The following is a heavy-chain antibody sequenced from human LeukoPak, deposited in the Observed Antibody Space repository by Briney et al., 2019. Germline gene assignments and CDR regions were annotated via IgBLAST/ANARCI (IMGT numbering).Heavy chain of an antibody. CDR1: GFTFGSYS. J-gene: IGHJ4*02. CDR2: ISSSSSTI. D-gene: IGHD6-13*01. V-gene: IGHV3-48*01. CDR3: ARVDSSWSFDY. Sequence: GGSLRLSCAASGFTFGSYSMNWVRQAPGKGMEWVSYISSSSSTIYFADSVKGRFTISRDNAKNSLYLQMNSLRAEDTAVYYCARVDSSWSFDYWGQGTLVTVSS.